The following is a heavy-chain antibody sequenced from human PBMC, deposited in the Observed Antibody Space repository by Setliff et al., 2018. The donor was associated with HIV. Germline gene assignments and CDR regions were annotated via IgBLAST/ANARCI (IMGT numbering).Heavy chain of an antibody. Sequence: SETLSLTCAVYGESFSGYYWSWIRQPPGKALEWIGTIYYTGSAFYNPSLKSRVTMSVDTSKSQFSLGLTLVTAADTAIYYCARVQRGRGYSHGHWYFDLWSRGTLVTVSS. D-gene: IGHD5-18*01. CDR1: GESFSGYY. V-gene: IGHV4-34*01. CDR2: IYYTGSA. CDR3: ARVQRGRGYSHGHWYFDL. J-gene: IGHJ2*01.